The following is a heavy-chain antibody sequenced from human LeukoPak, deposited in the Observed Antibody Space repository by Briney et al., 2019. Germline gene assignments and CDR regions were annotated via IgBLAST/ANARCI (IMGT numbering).Heavy chain of an antibody. CDR1: GGTFSSYA. CDR3: ARISLGAIWGYYYGMDV. J-gene: IGHJ6*02. CDR2: VIPIFGTA. V-gene: IGHV1-69*13. D-gene: IGHD1-26*01. Sequence: ASVKVSCKASGGTFSSYAISWVRQAPGQGLEWMGGVIPIFGTANYAQKFQGRVTITADESTSTAYMELSSLRSEDTAVFYCARISLGAIWGYYYGMDVWGQGTTVTVSS.